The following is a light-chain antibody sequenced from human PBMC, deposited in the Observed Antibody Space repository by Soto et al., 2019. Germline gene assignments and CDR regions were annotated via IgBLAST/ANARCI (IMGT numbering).Light chain of an antibody. J-gene: IGKJ4*01. V-gene: IGKV1-39*01. CDR1: QPITTY. CDR3: QKSFSPLLT. CDR2: AAS. Sequence: EIQMTQSPPSLSASVGDTVTITCRSIQPITTYLNWFQQKPGKAPKLLIGAASTLQSGVSSRFIGGGSGTDFTLTIINLHPEDSATYFCQKSFSPLLTFGGGTKLQI.